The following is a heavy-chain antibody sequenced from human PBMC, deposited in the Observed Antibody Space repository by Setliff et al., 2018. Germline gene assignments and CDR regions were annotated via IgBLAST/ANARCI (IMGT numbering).Heavy chain of an antibody. CDR2: IGASGDRT. CDR3: ARDPNGDYVGAFDP. J-gene: IGHJ5*02. D-gene: IGHD4-17*01. V-gene: IGHV3-23*01. Sequence: GGSLRLSCAASGLTFSSFAMSWVRQAPGKGLEWVSSIGASGDRTYYADSVKGRFTISRDNSRNSLYLQMNSLRVEDTASYYCARDPNGDYVGAFDPWGQGILVTVSS. CDR1: GLTFSSFA.